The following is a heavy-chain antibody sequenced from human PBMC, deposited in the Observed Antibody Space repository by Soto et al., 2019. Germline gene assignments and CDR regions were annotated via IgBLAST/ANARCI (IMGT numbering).Heavy chain of an antibody. V-gene: IGHV3-74*01. J-gene: IGHJ4*02. CDR3: ARDAGWSGYFDY. D-gene: IGHD6-19*01. Sequence: GGSLRLSCAASGLTFSIYWMHWVRQAPGKGLAWVSRINSDASSTNYAGSVKGRFTISRDNAKNTLYLQMNSLRAEDTAVYYCARDAGWSGYFDYWGRGTLVTVSS. CDR1: GLTFSIYW. CDR2: INSDASST.